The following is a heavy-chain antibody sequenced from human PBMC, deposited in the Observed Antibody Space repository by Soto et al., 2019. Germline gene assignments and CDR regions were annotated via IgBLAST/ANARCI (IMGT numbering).Heavy chain of an antibody. Sequence: GGALRLSCAASGFTFSCYAMHWVRQAPGKGLEYVSAISSNGGSTYYANSVKGRFTISRDNSKNTLYLQMGSLRAEDMAVYYCARDFGWNYVFPNYYIDVWGKGTTVTVS. CDR2: ISSNGGST. CDR3: ARDFGWNYVFPNYYIDV. CDR1: GFTFSCYA. J-gene: IGHJ6*03. D-gene: IGHD1-7*01. V-gene: IGHV3-64*01.